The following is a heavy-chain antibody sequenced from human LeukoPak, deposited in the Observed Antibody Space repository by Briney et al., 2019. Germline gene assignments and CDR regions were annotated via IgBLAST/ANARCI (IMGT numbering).Heavy chain of an antibody. J-gene: IGHJ4*02. Sequence: SETLSLTCTVSGGSISSRSYYWGWIRQPPGKGLEWIGSIYYSGSTYYNPSLKSRVTISVDTSKNQFSLKLSSVTAADTAVYYCAKVRNYYDSSGSDYWGQGTLVTVSS. CDR2: IYYSGST. CDR3: AKVRNYYDSSGSDY. D-gene: IGHD3-22*01. CDR1: GGSISSRSYY. V-gene: IGHV4-39*01.